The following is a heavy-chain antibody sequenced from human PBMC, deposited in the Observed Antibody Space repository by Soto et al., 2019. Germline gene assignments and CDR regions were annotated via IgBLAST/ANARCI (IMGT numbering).Heavy chain of an antibody. J-gene: IGHJ6*02. D-gene: IGHD1-1*01. CDR1: GVTFNSYA. CDR3: AGTSWHYYYGMDL. CDR2: IIPVFDKP. Sequence: QVQLEQSGAEVKKSGSSVKISCKASGVTFNSYALSWVRQAPGQGLEWMGGIIPVFDKPTYAQKFQGRVTITADESTNTGYMELSSLRSEDTAVYYCAGTSWHYYYGMDLWGQETTVTVSS. V-gene: IGHV1-69*19.